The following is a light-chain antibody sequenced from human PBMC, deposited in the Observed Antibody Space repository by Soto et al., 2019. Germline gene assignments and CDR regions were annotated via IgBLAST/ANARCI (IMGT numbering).Light chain of an antibody. V-gene: IGKV1-5*01. J-gene: IGKJ1*01. CDR3: QQYNNFWT. CDR1: QSIRSW. Sequence: DIQMTQSPSTLSASVGDRVTITCRASQSIRSWLAWYQQKPGKAPMLLIYDASYLERGVPSRFSGSGSGTEFTLTISDLQPDDLATYYCQQYNNFWTFGPGTKVEI. CDR2: DAS.